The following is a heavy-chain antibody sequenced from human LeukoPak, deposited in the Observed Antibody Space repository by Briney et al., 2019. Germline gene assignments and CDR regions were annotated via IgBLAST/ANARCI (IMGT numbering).Heavy chain of an antibody. CDR1: GGSISSSNYY. D-gene: IGHD4-17*01. CDR2: IYYSGST. J-gene: IGHJ6*03. V-gene: IGHV4-39*01. Sequence: SETLSLTCTVSGGSISSSNYYWDWIRQPPGEGLEWIGNIYYSGSTYYNPSLKSRVTISVDTSKNQFSLKVGSVTAADTAVYFCARQGTVTTIYYYYYMDVWGKGTTVTVSS. CDR3: ARQGTVTTIYYYYYMDV.